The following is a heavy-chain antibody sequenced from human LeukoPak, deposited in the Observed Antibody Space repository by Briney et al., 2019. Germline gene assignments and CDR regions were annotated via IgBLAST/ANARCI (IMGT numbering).Heavy chain of an antibody. CDR1: GFTFSTFA. Sequence: GGSLRLSCAASGFTFSTFAMIWVRQPPGKGLEWVSNISGSGRGGRTYYADSVKGRFTISRDNSKNSLYLQMNSLRAEDTAIYYCAKSGLNRFDYWGQGTLVTVSS. J-gene: IGHJ4*02. CDR2: ISGSGRGGRT. D-gene: IGHD2-15*01. V-gene: IGHV3-23*01. CDR3: AKSGLNRFDY.